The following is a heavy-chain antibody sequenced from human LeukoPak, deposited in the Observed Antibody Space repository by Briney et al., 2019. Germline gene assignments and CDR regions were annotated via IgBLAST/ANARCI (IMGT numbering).Heavy chain of an antibody. V-gene: IGHV2-70*01. CDR2: IDWDDDK. D-gene: IGHD4-17*01. Sequence: SGPALVKPTQTLTLTCTFSGFSLSTRGMCVSWIRQPPGKALEWLALIDWDDDKYYSTSLKTRLTISKDTSKNQVVLTMTNMDPVDTATYYCARIRYPSLDYDDYGAFDIWGQGTMVTVSS. CDR1: GFSLSTRGMC. CDR3: ARIRYPSLDYDDYGAFDI. J-gene: IGHJ3*02.